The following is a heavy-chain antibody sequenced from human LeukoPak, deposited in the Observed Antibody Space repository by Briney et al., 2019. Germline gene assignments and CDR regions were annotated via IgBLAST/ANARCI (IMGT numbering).Heavy chain of an antibody. J-gene: IGHJ4*02. D-gene: IGHD6-19*01. CDR2: MNPDSGNT. CDR3: ARALSGCILCFDL. V-gene: IGHV1-8*02. Sequence: ASVKVSCKASGYTFTGYVMHWVRQAPGQGLEWMGWMNPDSGNTGYAQEFQGRVTVTRDTSITTAYMELSSLRFEDTAVYYCARALSGCILCFDLWGLGTLVTVSS. CDR1: GYTFTGYV.